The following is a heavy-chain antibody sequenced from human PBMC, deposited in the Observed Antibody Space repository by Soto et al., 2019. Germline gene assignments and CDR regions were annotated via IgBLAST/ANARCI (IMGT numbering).Heavy chain of an antibody. J-gene: IGHJ4*02. CDR2: ISGGGAST. D-gene: IGHD2-15*01. CDR3: AKATGQFCSGGSCYPFDY. Sequence: EVQLLESGGGLVQPGGSLRLSCAASGFSFSSYAMSWVRQAPGKGLEWISAISGGGASTNYADSVKGRFTVSRDNSKNTLYLQMDSLRAEDTAVYYCAKATGQFCSGGSCYPFDYWGQGTLVTVSS. V-gene: IGHV3-23*01. CDR1: GFSFSSYA.